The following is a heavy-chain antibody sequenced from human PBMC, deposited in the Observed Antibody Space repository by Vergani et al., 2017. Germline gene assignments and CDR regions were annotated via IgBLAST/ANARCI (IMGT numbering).Heavy chain of an antibody. CDR1: GGSISSGGYS. Sequence: QLQLQESGSGLVKPSQTLSLTCAVSGGSISSGGYSWSWIRQPPGKGLEWIGYIYHSGSTYYNPSLKSRVTISVDRSKNQFSLKLSAVTAADTAVYYCARGRIAARPRQFDYWGQGTLVTVSS. V-gene: IGHV4-30-2*01. D-gene: IGHD6-6*01. CDR3: ARGRIAARPRQFDY. J-gene: IGHJ4*02. CDR2: IYHSGST.